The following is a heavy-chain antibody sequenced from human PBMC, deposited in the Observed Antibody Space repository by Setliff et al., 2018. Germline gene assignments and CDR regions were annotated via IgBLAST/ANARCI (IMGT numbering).Heavy chain of an antibody. Sequence: GGSLRLSCAVSGFSFHDYGMGWVRQAPGKGLEWVSTATTSGTYSYYADSVKGRFTISRDNSRNTLYLQMNSLGPEDTAVYYCARERLGNSGWFDFDFWGQGTLVTVSS. CDR3: ARERLGNSGWFDFDF. J-gene: IGHJ4*02. CDR2: ATTSGTYS. V-gene: IGHV3-23*01. D-gene: IGHD6-19*01. CDR1: GFSFHDYG.